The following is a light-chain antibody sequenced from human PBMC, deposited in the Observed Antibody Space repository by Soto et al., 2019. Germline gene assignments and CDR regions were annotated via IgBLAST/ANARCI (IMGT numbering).Light chain of an antibody. CDR2: RNN. J-gene: IGLJ2*01. CDR3: AAWDDSLSGYVV. Sequence: QLVLTQPPSASVTPGQRVTISCSGSSSNIGSNYVYWYQQLPGTAPKLLIYRNNQRPSGVPDRFSGSKSGTSASLAISGLRSEDEADYYCAAWDDSLSGYVVFGGGTKLTVL. V-gene: IGLV1-47*01. CDR1: SSNIGSNY.